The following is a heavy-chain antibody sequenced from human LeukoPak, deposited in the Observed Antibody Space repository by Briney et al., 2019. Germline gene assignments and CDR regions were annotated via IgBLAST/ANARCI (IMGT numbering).Heavy chain of an antibody. CDR1: GGSISSSSYY. CDR2: IYYSGST. CDR3: ARVCSIAVAGSRAKNWFDP. D-gene: IGHD6-19*01. Sequence: SETLSLTCTVSGGSISSSSYYWGWIRQPPGKGLEWIGSIYYSGSTYYNPSLKSRVTISVDTSKNQFSLKLSSVTAADTAVYYCARVCSIAVAGSRAKNWFDPWGQGTLVTVSP. J-gene: IGHJ5*02. V-gene: IGHV4-39*07.